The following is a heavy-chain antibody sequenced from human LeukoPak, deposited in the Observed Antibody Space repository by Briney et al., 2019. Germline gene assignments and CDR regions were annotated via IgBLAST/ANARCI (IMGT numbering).Heavy chain of an antibody. V-gene: IGHV3-30-3*01. Sequence: GGSLRLSCAASGFTFSDYWMHWVRQAPGKGLEWVAVISYDGSNKYYADSVKGRFTISRDNSKNTLYLQMNSLRAEDTAVYYCARDPITMIVEGYYYYGMDVWGQGTTVTVSS. CDR2: ISYDGSNK. CDR3: ARDPITMIVEGYYYYGMDV. CDR1: GFTFSDYW. J-gene: IGHJ6*02. D-gene: IGHD3-22*01.